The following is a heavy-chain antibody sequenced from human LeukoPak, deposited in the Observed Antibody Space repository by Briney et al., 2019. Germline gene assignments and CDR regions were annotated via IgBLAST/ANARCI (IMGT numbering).Heavy chain of an antibody. V-gene: IGHV4-59*12. CDR2: IYYSGST. CDR3: AREAGSGWYLDY. J-gene: IGHJ4*02. D-gene: IGHD6-19*01. Sequence: SETLSVTCSVSGASISSFYWGWIRQPPGKGVEWIGYIYYSGSTNYNPSLKSRVTISVDTSKNQFSLKLSSVTAADTAVYYCAREAGSGWYLDYWGQGTLVTVSS. CDR1: GASISSFY.